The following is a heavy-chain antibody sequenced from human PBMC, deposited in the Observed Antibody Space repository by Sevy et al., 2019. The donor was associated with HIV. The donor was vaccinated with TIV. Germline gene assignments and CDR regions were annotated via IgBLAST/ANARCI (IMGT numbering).Heavy chain of an antibody. D-gene: IGHD1-7*01. CDR1: GGSINGDY. Sequence: SETLSLTCSVSGGSINGDYWSWIRQPPGKALEWIGYIYYSGSTNYNPSRESRVTMSVDRSKNQFSLQLSSITAADTALYYCARGSRTFDYWGQGTLVTVSS. CDR3: ARGSRTFDY. J-gene: IGHJ4*02. V-gene: IGHV4-59*12. CDR2: IYYSGST.